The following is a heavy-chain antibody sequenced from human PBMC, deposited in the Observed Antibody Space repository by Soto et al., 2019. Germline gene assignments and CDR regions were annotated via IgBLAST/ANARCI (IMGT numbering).Heavy chain of an antibody. D-gene: IGHD1-26*01. CDR1: GYTFTSYA. J-gene: IGHJ4*02. Sequence: QVQLVQSGAEVKKPGASVKVSCKASGYTFTSYAMHWVRQAPGQRPEWMGWINAGNGNTKYSQKFQGRVTITRDTSASTAYMQLSSLRSEDTAVYYCASSSGSYWQLDYWGQGTLVTASS. V-gene: IGHV1-3*01. CDR3: ASSSGSYWQLDY. CDR2: INAGNGNT.